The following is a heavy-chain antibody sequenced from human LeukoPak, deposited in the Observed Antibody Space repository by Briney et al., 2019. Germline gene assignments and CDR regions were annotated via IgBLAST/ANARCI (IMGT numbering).Heavy chain of an antibody. CDR1: GGTFSSHA. J-gene: IGHJ5*02. CDR2: IIPIFGTA. CDR3: ARGIVVVVAATHGVYNWFDP. V-gene: IGHV1-69*06. D-gene: IGHD2-15*01. Sequence: SVKVSCKASGGTFSSHAISWVRQAPGQGLEWMGGIIPIFGTANYAQKFQGRVTITADKSTSTAYMELSSLRSEDTAVYYCARGIVVVVAATHGVYNWFDPWGQGTLVTVSS.